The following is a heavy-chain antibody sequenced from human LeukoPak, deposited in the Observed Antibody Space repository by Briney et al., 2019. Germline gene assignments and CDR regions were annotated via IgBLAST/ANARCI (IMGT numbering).Heavy chain of an antibody. CDR1: GFTFSSHS. Sequence: GGSLRLSCAASGFTFSSHSMNWVRQAPGKGLEWVAVIWYDGSDKYHADSVKGRFTISRDNSKNTLYLQMNSLRVEDTAVYYCARPVVLGAYLRGAYYFDSWGQGTLVTVSS. J-gene: IGHJ4*02. D-gene: IGHD3-16*01. CDR3: ARPVVLGAYLRGAYYFDS. V-gene: IGHV3-33*08. CDR2: IWYDGSDK.